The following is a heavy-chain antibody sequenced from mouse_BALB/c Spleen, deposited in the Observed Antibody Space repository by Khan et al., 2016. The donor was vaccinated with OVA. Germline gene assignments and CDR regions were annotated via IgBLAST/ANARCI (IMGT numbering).Heavy chain of an antibody. J-gene: IGHJ4*01. Sequence: EVDLVGPGGGLVQPGGSRKLSCAASGFTFSDYGLAWVRQAPGKGPDWLAFISSLAYSIYYADTVTGRFTISRENAKNTLYLEMSSLRSEDTAMYYCARSWAMDYWGQGTSVTVSS. CDR2: ISSLAYSI. CDR1: GFTFSDYG. CDR3: ARSWAMDY. V-gene: IGHV5-15*02.